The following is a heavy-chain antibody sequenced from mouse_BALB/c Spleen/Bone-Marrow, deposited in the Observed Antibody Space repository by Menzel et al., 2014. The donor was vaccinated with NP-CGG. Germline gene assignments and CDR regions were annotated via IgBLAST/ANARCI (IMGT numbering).Heavy chain of an antibody. Sequence: QVQLKESGAELVKPGASVKLSCKASGYTFTSYWMHWVKQRPGQGLEWIGEINPSNGRTNYNEKFKSKATLTVDKSSSTAYIQLSSLTSEDSAVYYCARGGFSYWYFDVWGAGTTVTVSS. J-gene: IGHJ1*01. CDR2: INPSNGRT. CDR3: ARGGFSYWYFDV. CDR1: GYTFTSYW. V-gene: IGHV1S81*02.